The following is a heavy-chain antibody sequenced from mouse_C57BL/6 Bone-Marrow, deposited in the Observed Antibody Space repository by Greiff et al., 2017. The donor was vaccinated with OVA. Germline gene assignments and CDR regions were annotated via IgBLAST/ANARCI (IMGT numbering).Heavy chain of an antibody. CDR2: SRNKANDYTT. D-gene: IGHD2-4*01. J-gene: IGHJ1*03. V-gene: IGHV7-1*01. CDR3: ARDGGLPSYWYFDV. CDR1: GFTFSDFY. Sequence: EVQRVESGGGLVQSGRSLRLSCATSGFTFSDFYMEWVRQAPGKGLEWIAASRNKANDYTTEYSASVKGRFIVSRDTSQSILYLQMNALRAEDTAIYYCARDGGLPSYWYFDVWGTGTTVTVSS.